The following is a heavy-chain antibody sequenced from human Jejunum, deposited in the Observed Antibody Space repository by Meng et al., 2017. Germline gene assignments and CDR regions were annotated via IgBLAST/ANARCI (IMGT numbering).Heavy chain of an antibody. V-gene: IGHV4-34*01. D-gene: IGHD4-11*01. J-gene: IGHJ4*02. CDR1: GGSISDYY. Sequence: QVKLQQWGAGLLKPSETLSLTCAVYGGSISDYYWTWTRQPPGKGLEWIVEINDSGSTNYNPSLKSRVTISVDTSKSQFYLRVSSVTDADTAVYYCARGNEYSNYGADFWGQGTLVTVSS. CDR2: INDSGST. CDR3: ARGNEYSNYGADF.